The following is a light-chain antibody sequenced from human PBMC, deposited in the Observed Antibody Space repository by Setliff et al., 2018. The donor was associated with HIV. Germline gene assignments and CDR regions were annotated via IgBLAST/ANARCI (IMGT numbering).Light chain of an antibody. J-gene: IGLJ3*02. CDR1: SSNIENNY. CDR2: DNN. Sequence: QSALTQPPSVSAAPGQKVTISCSGSSSNIENNYVSWYQQFPGTAPKLLIYDNNKRPSGIPDRFSGSKSGTSATLDITGLQTGDEADYYCATWDSSLSGVFGGGTKVTVL. CDR3: ATWDSSLSGV. V-gene: IGLV1-51*01.